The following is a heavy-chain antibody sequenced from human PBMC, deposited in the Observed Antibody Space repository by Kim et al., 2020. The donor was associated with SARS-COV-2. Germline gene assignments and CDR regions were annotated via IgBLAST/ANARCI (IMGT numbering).Heavy chain of an antibody. J-gene: IGHJ5*02. D-gene: IGHD6-13*01. CDR2: INEDGRDK. CDR1: GFTFSSYW. CDR3: ARGGSWFFDP. V-gene: IGHV3-7*03. Sequence: GGSLRLSCAASGFTFSSYWMRWVRQAPGKGLEWVASINEDGRDKYSVDFVKGRFTISRDNAKNSLYLQMNSLRAEDTAVYYCARGGSWFFDPWGQGTLVTVSS.